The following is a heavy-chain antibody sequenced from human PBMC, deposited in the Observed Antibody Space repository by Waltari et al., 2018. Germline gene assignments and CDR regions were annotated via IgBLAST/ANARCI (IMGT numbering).Heavy chain of an antibody. J-gene: IGHJ4*02. D-gene: IGHD6-13*01. V-gene: IGHV3-23*01. CDR2: ISGRGGTT. CDR3: AKRIAAPGSTYYFDY. CDR1: GFTFSSYA. Sequence: EVQLLESGGGLVQPGGSLRLSCAASGFTFSSYAMSWVRQAPGKGLEWVSVISGRGGTTYYADSVKGRFTISRDNSKNTLYLQMNSLRAEDTAVYYCAKRIAAPGSTYYFDYWGQGTLVTVSS.